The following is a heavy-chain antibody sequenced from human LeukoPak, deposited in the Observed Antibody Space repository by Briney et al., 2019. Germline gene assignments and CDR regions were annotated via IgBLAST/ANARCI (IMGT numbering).Heavy chain of an antibody. CDR3: ARHRPGTKKGYYYGMDV. CDR2: IYYSGST. D-gene: IGHD1-1*01. V-gene: IGHV4-59*08. Sequence: IRQPPGKGLEWIGYIYYSGSTNYNPSLKSRVTISVDTSKNQFSLKLSSVTAADTAVYYCARHRPGTKKGYYYGMDVWGQGTTVTVSS. J-gene: IGHJ6*02.